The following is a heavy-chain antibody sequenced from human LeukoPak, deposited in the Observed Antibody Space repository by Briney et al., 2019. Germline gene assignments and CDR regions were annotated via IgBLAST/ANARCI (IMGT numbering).Heavy chain of an antibody. CDR2: INPSGGST. CDR1: GYTFTSYY. Sequence: ASVKVSCKASGYTFTSYYMHWVRQAPGQGLEWMGIINPSGGSTSYAQKFQGRVTMTRDMSTSTVYMELSSLRSEDTAVYYCARENSSGWYDYWGQGTLVTVSS. CDR3: ARENSSGWYDY. V-gene: IGHV1-46*01. D-gene: IGHD6-19*01. J-gene: IGHJ4*02.